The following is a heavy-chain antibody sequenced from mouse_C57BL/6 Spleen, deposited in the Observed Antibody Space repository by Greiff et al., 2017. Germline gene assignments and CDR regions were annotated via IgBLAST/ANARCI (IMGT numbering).Heavy chain of an antibody. CDR2: IYPGDGDT. V-gene: IGHV1-82*01. CDR1: GYAFRSSW. J-gene: IGHJ2*01. D-gene: IGHD1-1*01. CDR3: ARFYYDSSYYYFDY. Sequence: QVQLQQSVPELVHPGASVKISCKASGYAFRSSWMNWVKQRPGKGLEWIGRIYPGDGDTNYNGKFKGKATLTADKSSSTAYMQLSSLTSEDSAVYFCARFYYDSSYYYFDYRRYGATLP.